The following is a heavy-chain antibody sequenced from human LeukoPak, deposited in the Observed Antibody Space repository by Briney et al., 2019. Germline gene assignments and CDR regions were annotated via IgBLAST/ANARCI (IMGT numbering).Heavy chain of an antibody. CDR1: GFTFSSYS. J-gene: IGHJ4*02. CDR3: ARDYGGNSRLHTRFDY. D-gene: IGHD4-23*01. CDR2: ISSSSSYI. Sequence: PGGSLRLSCAASGFTFSSYSMNWVRQAPGKGLEWVSSISSSSSYIYYADSVKGRFTISRDNAKNSLYLQMYSLRAEDTAVYYCARDYGGNSRLHTRFDYWGQGTLATVSS. V-gene: IGHV3-21*01.